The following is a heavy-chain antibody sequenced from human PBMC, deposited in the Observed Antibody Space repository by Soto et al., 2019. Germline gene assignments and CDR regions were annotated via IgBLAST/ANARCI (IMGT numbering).Heavy chain of an antibody. D-gene: IGHD1-26*01. J-gene: IGHJ3*02. CDR2: IIPIFGTA. CDR1: GGTFSSYA. V-gene: IGHV1-69*13. Sequence: ASVKVSCKASGGTFSSYAISWVRQAPGQGLEWMGGIIPIFGTANYAQKFQGRVTITADESTSTAYMELSSLRSEDTAVYYCARSGRSGSYPGLALAFDIWGQGTMVTVSS. CDR3: ARSGRSGSYPGLALAFDI.